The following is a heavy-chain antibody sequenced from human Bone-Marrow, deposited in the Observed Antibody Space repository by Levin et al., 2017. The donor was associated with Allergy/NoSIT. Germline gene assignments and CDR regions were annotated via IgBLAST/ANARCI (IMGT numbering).Heavy chain of an antibody. V-gene: IGHV3-33*01. CDR3: ARAEEVYYGMDV. J-gene: IGHJ6*02. CDR1: GFTFSSYG. CDR2: IWYDGSNK. Sequence: SCAASGFTFSSYGMHWVRQAPGKGLEWVAVIWYDGSNKYYADSVKGRFTISRDNSKNTLYLQMNSLRAEDTAVYYCARAEEVYYGMDVWGQGTTVTVSS.